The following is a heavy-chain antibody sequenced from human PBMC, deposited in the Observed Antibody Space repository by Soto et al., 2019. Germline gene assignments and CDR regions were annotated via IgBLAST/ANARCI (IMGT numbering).Heavy chain of an antibody. J-gene: IGHJ6*03. CDR2: INAGNGNT. CDR1: GYTFTSYA. Sequence: ASVKVSCKASGYTFTSYAMRWVRQAPGQRLEWMGWINAGNGNTKYSQKFQGRVTITRDTSASTAYMELSSLRSEDTAVYYCAREGTYYDFWSGRDYYYYYMDVWGKGTTVTVSS. D-gene: IGHD3-3*01. V-gene: IGHV1-3*01. CDR3: AREGTYYDFWSGRDYYYYYMDV.